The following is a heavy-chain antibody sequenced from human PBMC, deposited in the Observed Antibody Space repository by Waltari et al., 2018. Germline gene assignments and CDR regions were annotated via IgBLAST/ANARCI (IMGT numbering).Heavy chain of an antibody. Sequence: QVQLVESGGGVGHPGRYLHLSCAAPGFTSSSYGMHRVRQAPGKGREWVAVIWYDGSNKYYADSVKGRFTISRDNSKNTLYLQMNSLRAEDTAVYYCARDFYGGNSEDYWGQGTLVTVSS. D-gene: IGHD2-21*02. CDR1: GFTSSSYG. V-gene: IGHV3-33*01. CDR3: ARDFYGGNSEDY. J-gene: IGHJ4*02. CDR2: IWYDGSNK.